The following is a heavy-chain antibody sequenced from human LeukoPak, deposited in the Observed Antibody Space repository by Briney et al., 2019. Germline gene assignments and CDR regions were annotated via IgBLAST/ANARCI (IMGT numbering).Heavy chain of an antibody. J-gene: IGHJ4*02. CDR1: GGTFSSCA. CDR2: IIPIFGTA. Sequence: SVKVSCKASGGTFSSCAISWVRQAPGQGLEWMGGIIPIFGTANYAQKFQGRVTITTDESTSTAYMELSSLRSEDTAVYYCARGPDTADYFDYWGQGTLVTVSS. V-gene: IGHV1-69*05. D-gene: IGHD5-18*01. CDR3: ARGPDTADYFDY.